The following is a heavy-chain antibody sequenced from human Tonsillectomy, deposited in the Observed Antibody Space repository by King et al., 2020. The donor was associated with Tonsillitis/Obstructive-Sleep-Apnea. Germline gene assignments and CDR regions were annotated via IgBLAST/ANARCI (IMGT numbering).Heavy chain of an antibody. CDR3: AAVTMIVVGYAFDI. V-gene: IGHV1-58*01. CDR2: SVVGRGNT. CDR1: GFTFTSSA. Sequence: QLVESGPEVKKPGTSVKVSCKASGFTFTSSAVQWVRQARGQGLDGIGWSVVGRGNTNYAQKFQERVTIARDMSTSTAYMELGSLRSEDTAVYYCAAVTMIVVGYAFDIWGQGTMVTVSS. D-gene: IGHD3-22*01. J-gene: IGHJ3*02.